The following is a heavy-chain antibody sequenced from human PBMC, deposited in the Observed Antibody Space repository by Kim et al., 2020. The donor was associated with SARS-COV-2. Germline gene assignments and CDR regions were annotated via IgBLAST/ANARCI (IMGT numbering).Heavy chain of an antibody. D-gene: IGHD6-13*01. J-gene: IGHJ4*02. CDR3: ARVSSSWSIR. V-gene: IGHV3-11*01. Sequence: TIYYGDSVKCRFTISRDNAKNTLYLQMNTLTAEDTAVYYCARVSSSWSIRWGQGTLVTVSS. CDR2: TI.